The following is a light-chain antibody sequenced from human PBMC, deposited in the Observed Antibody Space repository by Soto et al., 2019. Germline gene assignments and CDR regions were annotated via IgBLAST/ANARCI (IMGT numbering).Light chain of an antibody. Sequence: QSALTQPASVSGSPGQSITISCTGTSSDVGGYNYVSWYQQHPGKAHKLMIYDVSNRPSGVSNRFSGYKSGNTASLTISGLQAEDEADYYCSSYTTSSSRVFGTGTKVTVL. CDR2: DVS. CDR1: SSDVGGYNY. V-gene: IGLV2-14*01. J-gene: IGLJ1*01. CDR3: SSYTTSSSRV.